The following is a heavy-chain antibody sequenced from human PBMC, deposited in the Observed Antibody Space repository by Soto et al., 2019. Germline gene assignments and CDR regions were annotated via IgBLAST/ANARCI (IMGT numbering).Heavy chain of an antibody. CDR3: ARETYYDFWSGYYKRAFAFDI. CDR2: IYYSGST. D-gene: IGHD3-3*01. Sequence: PSDTLALTSTVSGGSIRSGGYYWRWIRQHPGKGLEWIGYIYYSGSTYYNPSLKSRVTISVDTSKNQFSLKLSSVTAADTAVYYCARETYYDFWSGYYKRAFAFDIWGQGTMVTVSS. CDR1: GGSIRSGGYY. J-gene: IGHJ3*02. V-gene: IGHV4-31*03.